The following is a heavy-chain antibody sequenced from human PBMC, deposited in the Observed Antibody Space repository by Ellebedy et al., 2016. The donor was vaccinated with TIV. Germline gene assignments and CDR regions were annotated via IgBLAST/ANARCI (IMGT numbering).Heavy chain of an antibody. CDR3: ARAVDTAMVFVRAHAFDI. CDR2: INPSGGST. D-gene: IGHD5-18*01. J-gene: IGHJ3*02. V-gene: IGHV1-46*01. Sequence: ASVKVSXKASGYTFTSYYMHWVRQAPGQGLEWMGIINPSGGSTSYAQKFQGRVTMTRDTSTSTVYMELSSLRSEDTAVYYCARAVDTAMVFVRAHAFDIWGQGTMVTVSS. CDR1: GYTFTSYY.